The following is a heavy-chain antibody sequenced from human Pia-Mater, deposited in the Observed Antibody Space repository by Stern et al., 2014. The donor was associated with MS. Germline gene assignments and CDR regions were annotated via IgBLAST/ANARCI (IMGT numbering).Heavy chain of an antibody. Sequence: QVQLVESGGGVVQPGTSLRLSCAASGFTFSTYPIPWVRQAPGKGLEWVAVISFDGNKKYFADSVKGRFTISRDNSKNTMYLQMNSLRDEDTAIYYCARGYSSGWLFLLDYWGQGTLVIVSS. CDR1: GFTFSTYP. V-gene: IGHV3-30-3*01. CDR3: ARGYSSGWLFLLDY. CDR2: ISFDGNKK. D-gene: IGHD6-19*01. J-gene: IGHJ4*02.